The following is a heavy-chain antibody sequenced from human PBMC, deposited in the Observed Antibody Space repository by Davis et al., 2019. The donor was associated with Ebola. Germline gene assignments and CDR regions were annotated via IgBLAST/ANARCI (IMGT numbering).Heavy chain of an antibody. CDR1: GYTFTSYY. D-gene: IGHD1-14*01. Sequence: ASVKVSCKASGYTFTSYYMHWVRQAPGQGLEWMGIINPSGGSTSYAQKFQGRVTMTRDTSTSTVYMELSSLRSEDTAVYYCASLIGRTTGYYYGMDVWGQGITVTVSS. V-gene: IGHV1-46*01. J-gene: IGHJ6*02. CDR3: ASLIGRTTGYYYGMDV. CDR2: INPSGGST.